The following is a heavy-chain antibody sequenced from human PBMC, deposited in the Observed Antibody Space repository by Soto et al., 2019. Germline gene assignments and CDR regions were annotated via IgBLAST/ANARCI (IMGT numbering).Heavy chain of an antibody. CDR3: ARRGRSSWYGY. Sequence: QLQLQESGPGLVKRSETLSLTCTVSGGSISSSSYYWGWIRQPPGNGLEWIGSIYYSGSTYYNPSLKSRVTISVDTSKNQFSLKLSSVTAADPAVYYCARRGRSSWYGYWGQGTLVTVSS. CDR2: IYYSGST. V-gene: IGHV4-39*01. CDR1: GGSISSSSYY. J-gene: IGHJ4*02. D-gene: IGHD6-13*01.